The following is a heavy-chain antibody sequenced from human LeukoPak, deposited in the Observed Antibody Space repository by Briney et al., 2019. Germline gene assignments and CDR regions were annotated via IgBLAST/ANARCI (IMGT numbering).Heavy chain of an antibody. V-gene: IGHV1-8*03. CDR3: ARVRRSASKRQWLARFDY. D-gene: IGHD6-19*01. CDR2: MNPNSGNT. Sequence: ASVKVSCKASGYTFTSYDINWVRQATGQGLEWMGWMNPNSGNTGYAQKFQGRVTITRNTSISTAYMELSSLRSEGTAVYYCARVRRSASKRQWLARFDYWGQGTLVTVSS. CDR1: GYTFTSYD. J-gene: IGHJ4*02.